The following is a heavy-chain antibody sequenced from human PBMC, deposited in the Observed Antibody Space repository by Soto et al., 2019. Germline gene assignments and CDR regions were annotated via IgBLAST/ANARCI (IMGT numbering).Heavy chain of an antibody. CDR3: AREGTPYEGVDDFEY. CDR2: ISYDGSNK. V-gene: IGHV3-30-3*01. CDR1: GFTFSSYA. J-gene: IGHJ4*02. D-gene: IGHD5-12*01. Sequence: GGSLRLSCAASGFTFSSYAMHWVRQAPGKGLEWVAVISYDGSNKYYADSVKGRFTISRDNSKNTLYLQMNSLRAEDTAVYYCAREGTPYEGVDDFEYCGQGTLVTVSS.